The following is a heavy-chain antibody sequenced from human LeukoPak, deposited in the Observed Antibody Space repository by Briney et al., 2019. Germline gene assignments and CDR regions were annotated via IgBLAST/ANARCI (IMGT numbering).Heavy chain of an antibody. V-gene: IGHV3-53*01. CDR2: VYSGGDT. CDR1: GFCVSNNY. D-gene: IGHD1-14*01. CDR3: ARDSTGASV. J-gene: IGHJ6*04. Sequence: GGSLRLSCAASGFCVSNNYVSWVRQAPGKGLEWISAVYSGGDTYYIESGRGRCTISRDNCKSTIHIQINGLTNEDTGIYYCARDSTGASVWGKGTTVTVSS.